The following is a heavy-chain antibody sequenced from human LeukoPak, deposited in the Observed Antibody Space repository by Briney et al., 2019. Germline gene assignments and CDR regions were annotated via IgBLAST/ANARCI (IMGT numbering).Heavy chain of an antibody. J-gene: IGHJ4*02. CDR2: ISGSGGST. D-gene: IGHD6-13*01. CDR1: GFTFSSFA. Sequence: GGSLRLSCAASGFTFSSFAMSWVRQAPGKGLEWVSAISGSGGSTYYADSVKGRFTISRDNSKNTLHLQMNSLRAEDTAVYYCAKGPSRNIAAAGTDYWGQGTLVTVSS. V-gene: IGHV3-23*01. CDR3: AKGPSRNIAAAGTDY.